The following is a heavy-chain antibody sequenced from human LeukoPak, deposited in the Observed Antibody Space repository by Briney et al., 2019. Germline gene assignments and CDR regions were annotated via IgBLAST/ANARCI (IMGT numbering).Heavy chain of an antibody. J-gene: IGHJ4*02. V-gene: IGHV4-61*05. CDR2: IYYSGST. CDR1: GGSISSSTYY. CDR3: ARVARPSRTTHFDY. Sequence: SETLSLTCTVSGGSISSSTYYGGWIRQPPGKGLEWIGYIYYSGSTNYNPSLKSRVTISVDTSKNQFSLKLSSVTAADTAVYYCARVARPSRTTHFDYWGQGTLVTVSS. D-gene: IGHD1-1*01.